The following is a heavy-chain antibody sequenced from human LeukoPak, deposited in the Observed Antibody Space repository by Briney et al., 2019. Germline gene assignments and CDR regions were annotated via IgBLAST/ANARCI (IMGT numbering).Heavy chain of an antibody. J-gene: IGHJ4*02. CDR2: ISAYNGNT. Sequence: GASVKVSCKASGYTFTSYGISWVRQAPGQGLEWMGWISAYNGNTNYAQKLQGRVTMTTDTSTSTAYMELRSLRSDDTAVYYCARAKPYYYNSSGYYYFDYWGQGTLVTVSS. V-gene: IGHV1-18*01. D-gene: IGHD3-22*01. CDR1: GYTFTSYG. CDR3: ARAKPYYYNSSGYYYFDY.